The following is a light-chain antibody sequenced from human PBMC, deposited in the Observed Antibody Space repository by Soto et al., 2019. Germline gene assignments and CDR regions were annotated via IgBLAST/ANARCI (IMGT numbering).Light chain of an antibody. Sequence: DSVMTQFPLSLSVTPGEPASISCRSSQSLLHSNGYNYLDWYVQKPGQSPQLLIYLGSNRASGVPDRFSGSGSGTDFTLKISTVEVEDVGVYYYRQALLIRVEFAQGTKLDIK. J-gene: IGKJ1*01. CDR3: RQALLIRVE. CDR1: QSLLHSNGYNY. CDR2: LGS. V-gene: IGKV2-28*01.